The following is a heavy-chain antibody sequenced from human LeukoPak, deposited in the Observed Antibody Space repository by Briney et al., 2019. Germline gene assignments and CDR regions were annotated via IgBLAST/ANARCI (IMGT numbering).Heavy chain of an antibody. D-gene: IGHD1-7*01. Sequence: GGSLRLSCAASGFTFSTFAMIWVRQPPGKGLEWVSSIFPSGGEIHYADSVKGRFTISRDNSKNTLYLQMNSLRAEDTAVYYCAKLPDYILELKTWFDPWGQGTLVTVSS. CDR2: IFPSGGEI. CDR1: GFTFSTFA. V-gene: IGHV3-23*01. CDR3: AKLPDYILELKTWFDP. J-gene: IGHJ5*02.